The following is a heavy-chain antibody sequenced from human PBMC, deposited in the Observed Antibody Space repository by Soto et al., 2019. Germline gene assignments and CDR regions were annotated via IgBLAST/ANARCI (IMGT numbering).Heavy chain of an antibody. Sequence: EVQLLESGGGLVQPGGSLRLSCAASGLTFSVYAMSWVRQAQGKGPQWVSSIDGSGQNTNYADFVKGRFTISRDNSKNTVWLQIDCLRAVDTAVYYCAKNVLGGAYHEGYFDSWGQGTRVTVSS. V-gene: IGHV3-23*01. CDR1: GLTFSVYA. CDR3: AKNVLGGAYHEGYFDS. J-gene: IGHJ4*02. D-gene: IGHD1-1*01. CDR2: IDGSGQNT.